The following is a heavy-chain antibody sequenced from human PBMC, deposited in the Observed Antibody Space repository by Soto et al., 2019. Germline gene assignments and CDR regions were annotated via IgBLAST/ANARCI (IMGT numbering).Heavy chain of an antibody. CDR2: ISAYNGNT. Sequence: ASVKVSCKASGYTFTSYGISWVRQAPGQGLEWMGWISAYNGNTNYAQKLQGRVTMTTDTSTSTAYMELRSLRSDDTAVYYCARARGYDPALYYYYYMDVWGKGTTVTAP. V-gene: IGHV1-18*01. J-gene: IGHJ6*03. CDR1: GYTFTSYG. CDR3: ARARGYDPALYYYYYMDV. D-gene: IGHD5-12*01.